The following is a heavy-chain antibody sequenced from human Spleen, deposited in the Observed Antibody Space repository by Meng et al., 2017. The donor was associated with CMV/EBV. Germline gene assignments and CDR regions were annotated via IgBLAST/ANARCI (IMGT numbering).Heavy chain of an antibody. Sequence: GESLKISCAGSGFTFSDYSMNWVRQAPGKGLEWVSYISGSGSLIYYADSVKGRFTISRDSARNSLYLQMNNLRAEDTALYYCAKDWGGGNSPFDYWGQGTLVTVSS. J-gene: IGHJ4*02. D-gene: IGHD4-23*01. V-gene: IGHV3-48*04. CDR1: GFTFSDYS. CDR2: ISGSGSLI. CDR3: AKDWGGGNSPFDY.